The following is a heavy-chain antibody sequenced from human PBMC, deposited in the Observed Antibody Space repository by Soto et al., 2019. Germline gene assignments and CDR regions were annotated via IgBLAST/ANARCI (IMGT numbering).Heavy chain of an antibody. J-gene: IGHJ4*02. D-gene: IGHD1-1*01. CDR3: ARKPETGTTVPFDY. CDR2: ISYDGSEK. Sequence: GGSLRLSCAASGFTFSSYGMHWVRQAPGKGLEWVAVISYDGSEKYHADSVKGRFTISRDNSKNALYLQMNSLRAEDTAVYYCARKPETGTTVPFDYWGQGTLVTVSS. V-gene: IGHV3-30*03. CDR1: GFTFSSYG.